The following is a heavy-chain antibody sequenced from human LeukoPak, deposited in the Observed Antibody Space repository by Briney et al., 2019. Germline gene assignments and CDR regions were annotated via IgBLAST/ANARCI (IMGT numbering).Heavy chain of an antibody. CDR3: ARDWMANYDFWSGYPDSYYFDY. CDR1: GGSISTYY. D-gene: IGHD3-3*01. V-gene: IGHV4-59*12. CDR2: IYNSGST. J-gene: IGHJ4*02. Sequence: SETLSLTCTVSGGSISTYYWSWIRKPPGKGLEWIGHIYNSGSTNYSPSLKSRVTISVDTSKNQFSLKLSSVTAADTAVYYCARDWMANYDFWSGYPDSYYFDYWGQGTLVTVSS.